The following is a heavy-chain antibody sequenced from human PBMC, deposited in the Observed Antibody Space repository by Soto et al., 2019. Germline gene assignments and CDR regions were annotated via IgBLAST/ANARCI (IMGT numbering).Heavy chain of an antibody. Sequence: QVPLVQSGAEVKKPGSSVKVSCKASGGTFSSYAISWVRQAPGQGLEWMGGIIPIFGTANYAQKFQGRVTITADESTSTAYMELSSLRSEDTAVYYCARHYDSSGYHEYFQHWGQGTLVTVSS. D-gene: IGHD3-22*01. J-gene: IGHJ1*01. CDR2: IIPIFGTA. CDR3: ARHYDSSGYHEYFQH. CDR1: GGTFSSYA. V-gene: IGHV1-69*01.